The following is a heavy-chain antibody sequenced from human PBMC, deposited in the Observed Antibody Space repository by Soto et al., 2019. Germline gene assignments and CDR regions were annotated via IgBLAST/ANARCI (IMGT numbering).Heavy chain of an antibody. CDR3: ASRYGYYFDY. CDR1: GGSISSYY. CDR2: IYYSGST. D-gene: IGHD6-13*01. V-gene: IGHV4-59*08. J-gene: IGHJ4*02. Sequence: SETLSITCTVSGGSISSYYWSWIRQPPGKGLEWIGYIYYSGSTNYNPSLKSRVTISVDTSKNQLSLKLSSVTAADTAVYYCASRYGYYFDYWGQGTLVTVSS.